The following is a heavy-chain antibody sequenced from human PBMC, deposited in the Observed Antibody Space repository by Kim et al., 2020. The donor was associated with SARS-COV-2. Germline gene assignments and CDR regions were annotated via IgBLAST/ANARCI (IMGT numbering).Heavy chain of an antibody. CDR3: ARGGIAAGAFDY. D-gene: IGHD6-13*01. V-gene: IGHV4-61*01. J-gene: IGHJ4*02. Sequence: SETLSLTCIVSGDSVSTGSHYWSWIRQPPGKGLEWIGFVYSSGSTNYNPSLKSRLTMSIDTSKNEVSLKMSSMTSADTAVYFCARGGIAAGAFDYWGQG. CDR1: GDSVSTGSHY. CDR2: VYSSGST.